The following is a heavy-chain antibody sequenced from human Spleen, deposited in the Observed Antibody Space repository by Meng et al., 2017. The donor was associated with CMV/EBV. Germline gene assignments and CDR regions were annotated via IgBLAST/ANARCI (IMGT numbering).Heavy chain of an antibody. V-gene: IGHV4-34*01. J-gene: IGHJ6*02. D-gene: IGHD6-6*01. CDR3: ARGVAARHYYYGMDV. Sequence: GSLRLSCAVYGGSFSGYYWSWIRQPPGKGLEWIGEINHSGSTNYNPSLKSRVTISVDTSKNQFSLKLSSVTAADTAVYYCARGVAARHYYYGMDVWGQGTTVTVSS. CDR1: GGSFSGYY. CDR2: INHSGST.